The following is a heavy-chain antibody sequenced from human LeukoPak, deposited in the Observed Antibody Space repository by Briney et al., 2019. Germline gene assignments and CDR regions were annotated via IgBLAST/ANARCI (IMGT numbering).Heavy chain of an antibody. J-gene: IGHJ4*02. CDR2: INPHSGGT. Sequence: ASVKVSCKASGYTFTDHYMHWVRQAPGQGLEWMGWINPHSGGTNSAQKFQGRVTMTRDTSVSTAYMELSRLTSGDTAVYYCARRLDLVVVVATDEDDSWGQGILVTVSS. V-gene: IGHV1-2*02. D-gene: IGHD2-15*01. CDR1: GYTFTDHY. CDR3: ARRLDLVVVVATDEDDS.